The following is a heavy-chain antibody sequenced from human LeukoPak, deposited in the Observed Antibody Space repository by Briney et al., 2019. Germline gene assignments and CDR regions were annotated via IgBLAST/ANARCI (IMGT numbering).Heavy chain of an antibody. CDR3: ARGPQWEPKIYYYYYMDV. D-gene: IGHD1-26*01. J-gene: IGHJ6*03. CDR2: IIPIFGTA. Sequence: GASVKVSCKASGGTFSSYAISWVRQAPGQGLEWMGGIIPIFGTANYAQKFQGRVTITTDESTSTAYMELSSLRSEDTAVYYCARGPQWEPKIYYYYYMDVWGKGTTVTVSS. V-gene: IGHV1-69*05. CDR1: GGTFSSYA.